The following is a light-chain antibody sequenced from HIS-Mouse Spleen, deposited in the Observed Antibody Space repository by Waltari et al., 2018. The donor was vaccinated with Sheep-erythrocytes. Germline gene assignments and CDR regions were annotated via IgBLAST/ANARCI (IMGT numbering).Light chain of an antibody. CDR3: CSYAGSYTFVV. CDR1: SSAVGGYNY. V-gene: IGLV2-11*01. J-gene: IGLJ2*01. Sequence: QSALTQPRSVSGSPGQSVTISCTGTSSAVGGYNYVSLYKQHPGKAPKLMIYDVSKRPSGVPERFSGSKSGNTASLTISGLQAEDEADYYCCSYAGSYTFVVFGGGTKLTVL. CDR2: DVS.